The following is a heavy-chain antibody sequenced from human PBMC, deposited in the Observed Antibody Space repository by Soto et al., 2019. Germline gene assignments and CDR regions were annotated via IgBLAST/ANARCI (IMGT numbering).Heavy chain of an antibody. CDR3: ARGIAGQPLWNSRPVYYYYYYMDV. V-gene: IGHV1-8*01. J-gene: IGHJ6*03. Sequence: ASVKVSCKASGYTFTSYDINWVRQATGQGLEWMGWMNPNSGNTGYAQKFQGRVTISVDTSKNQFSLKLSSVTAADTAVYYCARGIAGQPLWNSRPVYYYYYYMDVWGKGTTVTVSS. D-gene: IGHD3-10*01. CDR2: MNPNSGNT. CDR1: GYTFTSYD.